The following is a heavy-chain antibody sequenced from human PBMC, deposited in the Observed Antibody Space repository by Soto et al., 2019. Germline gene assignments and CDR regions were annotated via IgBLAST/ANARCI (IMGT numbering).Heavy chain of an antibody. V-gene: IGHV3-53*01. D-gene: IGHD3-3*01. CDR2: IYSGGST. J-gene: IGHJ6*02. CDR1: GFTVSSNY. CDR3: ASDYDLRDPV. Sequence: GGSLRLACAASGFTVSSNYMSWVRQAPGKGLEWVSVIYSGGSTYYADSVKGRFTISRDNSKNTLYLQMNSLRAEDTAVYYCASDYDLRDPVWGQGTTVTVSS.